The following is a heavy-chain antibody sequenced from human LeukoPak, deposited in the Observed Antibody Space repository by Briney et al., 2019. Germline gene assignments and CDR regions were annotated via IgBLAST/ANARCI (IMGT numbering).Heavy chain of an antibody. CDR3: ARVRDYLFDY. Sequence: EASVKVSCKASGYTFTSHGISWVRQAPGQGLEWVGWIRPSTGDTDYALNLQGRVTLTTDTSTSTAYMGLRSLRSDDTAVYYCARVRDYLFDYWGQGTLVTVSS. J-gene: IGHJ4*02. CDR2: IRPSTGDT. V-gene: IGHV1-18*01. D-gene: IGHD2/OR15-2a*01. CDR1: GYTFTSHG.